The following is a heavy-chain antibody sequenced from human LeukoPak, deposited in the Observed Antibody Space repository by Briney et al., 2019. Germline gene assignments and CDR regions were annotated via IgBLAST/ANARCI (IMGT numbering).Heavy chain of an antibody. D-gene: IGHD5-18*01. CDR3: AREGDTVGNWFDP. J-gene: IGHJ5*02. CDR1: SGSISSGSYY. CDR2: IYTSGST. Sequence: PSETLSLTCTVSSGSISSGSYYWSWIRQPAGKGLEWIGRIYTSGSTNYNPSLKSRVTISVDTSKNQFSLKLSSVTAADTAVYYCAREGDTVGNWFDPWGQGTLVTVSS. V-gene: IGHV4-61*02.